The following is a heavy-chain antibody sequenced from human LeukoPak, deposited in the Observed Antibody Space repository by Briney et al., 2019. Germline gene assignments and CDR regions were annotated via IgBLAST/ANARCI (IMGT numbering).Heavy chain of an antibody. Sequence: GVSVKVSCKTSGYTFTYYGINWVRQAPGQGLEWMGWISGYNGNTKYAQKLQGRVTMTTDTFTNTAYMELRSLRSDDTAMYYCARDKSPIRSRSGSESSPLDNWGQGTLVFVSS. V-gene: IGHV1-18*04. CDR3: ARDKSPIRSRSGSESSPLDN. CDR2: ISGYNGNT. CDR1: GYTFTYYG. J-gene: IGHJ4*02. D-gene: IGHD6-19*01.